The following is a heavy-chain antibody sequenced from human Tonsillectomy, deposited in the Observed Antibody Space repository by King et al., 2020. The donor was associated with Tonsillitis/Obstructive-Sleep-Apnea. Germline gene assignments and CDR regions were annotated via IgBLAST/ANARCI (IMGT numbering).Heavy chain of an antibody. V-gene: IGHV1-58*02. CDR3: AAAGLYYDSSGYLNYAFDI. Sequence: QLVESGPEVKKPGTSVKVSCKASGFTFTSSAMQWVRQARGQRLKWIGWIVVGSGNTNYAQKFQERVTITRDMSTSTAYMELSSLRSEDTAVYYCAAAGLYYDSSGYLNYAFDIWGQGTMVTVSS. D-gene: IGHD3-22*01. J-gene: IGHJ3*02. CDR1: GFTFTSSA. CDR2: IVVGSGNT.